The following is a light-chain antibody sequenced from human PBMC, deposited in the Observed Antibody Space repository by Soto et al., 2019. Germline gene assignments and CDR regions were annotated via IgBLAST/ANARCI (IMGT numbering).Light chain of an antibody. CDR1: QGISNY. Sequence: DIPMTQSPSSLSASVGDRVTITCRASQGISNYLAWYQQMPGKVPKVLIYGASTLQSGVPSRFSGSGSVTDFTLTISSLQPEDVATYYCQKYNSVPLTFGGGAKVVIK. J-gene: IGKJ4*01. CDR3: QKYNSVPLT. CDR2: GAS. V-gene: IGKV1-27*01.